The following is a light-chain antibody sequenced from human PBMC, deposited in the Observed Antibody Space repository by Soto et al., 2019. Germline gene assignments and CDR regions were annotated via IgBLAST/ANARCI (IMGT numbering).Light chain of an antibody. CDR3: SSYTIRTTLV. V-gene: IGLV1-40*01. CDR2: GNS. CDR1: SSNIGAGYD. Sequence: QSVLTQPPSVSGAPGQRVTISCTGSSSNIGAGYDVHWYQQLPGTAPKLLIYGNSNRPSGVPDRFSGSKSGTSASLAITGLQPEDEADSYCSSYTIRTTLVFGTGTKVTVL. J-gene: IGLJ1*01.